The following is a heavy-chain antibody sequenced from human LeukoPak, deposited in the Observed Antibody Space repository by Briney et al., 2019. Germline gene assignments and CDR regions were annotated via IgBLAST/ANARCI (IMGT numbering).Heavy chain of an antibody. V-gene: IGHV4-59*01. J-gene: IGHJ4*02. D-gene: IGHD3-10*01. CDR3: ARELDGSGY. CDR2: IYYSGGT. Sequence: SETLSLTCTVSGGSISSYYWSWIRQPPGKGLEWIGYIYYSGGTNYNPSLKSRVTISVDTSKNQFSLKLSSVTAADTAVYYCARELDGSGYWGQGTLVTVSS. CDR1: GGSISSYY.